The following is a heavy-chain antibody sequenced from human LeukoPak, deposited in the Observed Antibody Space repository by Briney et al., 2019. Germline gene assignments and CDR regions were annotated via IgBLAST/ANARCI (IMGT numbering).Heavy chain of an antibody. J-gene: IGHJ4*02. CDR3: ARVSGGSFLEWFQVTRL. CDR1: GYTFPSYG. V-gene: IGHV1-18*01. D-gene: IGHD3-3*01. CDR2: ISAYNGNT. Sequence: ASVKVSCKASGYTFPSYGISWVRQAPGQGLEWMGWISAYNGNTNYAQKLQGRVTMTTDTSTSTAYMELRSLRSDDTAVYYCARVSGGSFLEWFQVTRLWGQGTLVTVSS.